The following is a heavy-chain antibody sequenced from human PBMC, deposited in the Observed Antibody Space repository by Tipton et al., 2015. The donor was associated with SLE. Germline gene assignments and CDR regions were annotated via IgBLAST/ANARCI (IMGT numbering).Heavy chain of an antibody. Sequence: TLSLTCAVYGGSFSGYYWSWIRQPPGKGLEWIGEINHTGGTNYNPSLKSRVTISVDTSKNQFSLKLTSVTAADTAVYYCARRDFWTGYFDYWGQGTLVTVSS. J-gene: IGHJ4*02. CDR3: ARRDFWTGYFDY. V-gene: IGHV4-34*01. CDR1: GGSFSGYY. CDR2: INHTGGT. D-gene: IGHD3/OR15-3a*01.